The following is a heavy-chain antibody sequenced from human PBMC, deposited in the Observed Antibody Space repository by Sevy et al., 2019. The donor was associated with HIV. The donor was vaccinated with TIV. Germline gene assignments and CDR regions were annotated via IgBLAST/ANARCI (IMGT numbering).Heavy chain of an antibody. CDR3: ARGPPAAARYDAFDI. J-gene: IGHJ3*02. Sequence: TLSLTCAVYGGSFSGYYWSWIRQPPGKGLEWIWEINHSGSTNYNPSLKSRVTISVDTSKNQFSLKLSSVTAADTAVYYCARGPPAAARYDAFDIWGQGTMVTVSS. D-gene: IGHD6-13*01. V-gene: IGHV4-34*01. CDR1: GGSFSGYY. CDR2: INHSGST.